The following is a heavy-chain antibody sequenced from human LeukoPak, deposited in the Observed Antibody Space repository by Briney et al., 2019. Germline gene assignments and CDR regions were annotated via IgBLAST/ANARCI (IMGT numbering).Heavy chain of an antibody. CDR1: GFTFSSYG. D-gene: IGHD3-10*01. CDR3: AKDNDSDYNFDY. Sequence: GGSLRLSCAASGFTFSSYGMHWVRQAPGKGLEWVAVISYDGSNKYYADSVKGRFTISRDNSKNTLYLQMNSLRAEDTAVYYCAKDNDSDYNFDYWGQGTLVTVSS. V-gene: IGHV3-30*18. J-gene: IGHJ4*02. CDR2: ISYDGSNK.